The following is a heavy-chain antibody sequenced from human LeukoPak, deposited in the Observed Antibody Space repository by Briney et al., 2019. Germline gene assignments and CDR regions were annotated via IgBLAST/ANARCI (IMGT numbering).Heavy chain of an antibody. CDR3: ARDAGYYGSGKGGFDP. Sequence: GSLRLSCAASGFTFSSYAMHWVRQAPGKGLEWVAVISYDGSNKYYADSVKGRFTISRDNSKNTLYLQMNSLRAEDTAVYYCARDAGYYGSGKGGFDPWGQGTLVTVSS. CDR2: ISYDGSNK. D-gene: IGHD3-10*01. CDR1: GFTFSSYA. J-gene: IGHJ5*02. V-gene: IGHV3-30*04.